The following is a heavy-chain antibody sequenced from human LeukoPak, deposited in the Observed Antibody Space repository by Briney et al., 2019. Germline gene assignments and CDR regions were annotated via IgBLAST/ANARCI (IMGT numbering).Heavy chain of an antibody. J-gene: IGHJ5*02. CDR2: ISPNSGGT. CDR3: ARASSDWYNCWFDP. Sequence: ASVKVSCKASGYTFSSYYMHWVRQAPGQGLEWMGWISPNSGGTNYAQKFQGRVTMTRDTSISTAYMELNRLRSDDTAVYYCARASSDWYNCWFDPWGQGTLVTVSS. CDR1: GYTFSSYY. V-gene: IGHV1-2*02. D-gene: IGHD6-19*01.